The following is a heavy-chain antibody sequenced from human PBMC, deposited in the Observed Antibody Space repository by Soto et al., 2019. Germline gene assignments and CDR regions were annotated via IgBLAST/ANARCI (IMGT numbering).Heavy chain of an antibody. CDR1: GYTLTELS. J-gene: IGHJ4*02. CDR2: FDPEDGET. D-gene: IGHD3-22*01. Sequence: GASVKVSCKVSGYTLTELSMHWVRQAPGKGLEWMGGFDPEDGETIYAQKFQGRVTMTEDTSTDTAYMELSSLRSEDTAVYYCATVIEGYYYDSSGSNFDYWGQGTLVTVSS. CDR3: ATVIEGYYYDSSGSNFDY. V-gene: IGHV1-24*01.